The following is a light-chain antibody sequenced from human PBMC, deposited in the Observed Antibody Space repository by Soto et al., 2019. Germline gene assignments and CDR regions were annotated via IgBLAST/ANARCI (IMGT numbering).Light chain of an antibody. CDR3: HQYKTYST. CDR1: QSLNNR. V-gene: IGKV1-5*01. Sequence: DIQLTQSPSTLSASVGDRVTITCRASQSLNNRLAWYQQKPGKAPKLLIYDASTLESGVSSRFSGTGSETERTLTITDLQADDLATYFCHQYKTYSTFGQGTKVDIK. J-gene: IGKJ1*01. CDR2: DAS.